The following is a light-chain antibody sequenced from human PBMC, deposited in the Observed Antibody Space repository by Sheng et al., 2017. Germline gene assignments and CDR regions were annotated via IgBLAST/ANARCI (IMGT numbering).Light chain of an antibody. CDR3: VSFTSSNTYV. J-gene: IGLJ1*01. V-gene: IGLV2-14*02. CDR2: DVA. Sequence: QSALTQPASVSGSPGQSITISCTGPSSDVGSYDLVSWYQHHPGKAPKLLIYDVAYRPSGVSSRFSGSKSGNTASLTISGLQADDEADYYCVSFTSSNTYVFGTGAKVTVL. CDR1: SSDVGSYDL.